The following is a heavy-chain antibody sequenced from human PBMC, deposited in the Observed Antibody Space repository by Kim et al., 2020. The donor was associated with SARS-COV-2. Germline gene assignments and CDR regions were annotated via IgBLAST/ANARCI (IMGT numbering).Heavy chain of an antibody. D-gene: IGHD3-16*01. CDR2: T. J-gene: IGHJ5*02. Sequence: THYTPSPKGRVTISVDPSKNQFSLKLSSVTAADTAVYYCARINRPFWFDPWGQGTLVTVSS. V-gene: IGHV4-39*01. CDR3: ARINRPFWFDP.